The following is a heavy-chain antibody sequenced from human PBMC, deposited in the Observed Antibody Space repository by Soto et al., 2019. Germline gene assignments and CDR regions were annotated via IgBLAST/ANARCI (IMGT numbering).Heavy chain of an antibody. Sequence: SETLSLTCPVSGGSISSYYLSWIRQPPGKGLEWIGYIYYSGSTNYNPSLKSRVTISVDTSKNQFSLKLSSVTAADTAVYYCASQHYGSDPTFDYWGQGTLVTVSS. CDR1: GGSISSYY. CDR2: IYYSGST. J-gene: IGHJ4*02. D-gene: IGHD3-10*01. V-gene: IGHV4-59*01. CDR3: ASQHYGSDPTFDY.